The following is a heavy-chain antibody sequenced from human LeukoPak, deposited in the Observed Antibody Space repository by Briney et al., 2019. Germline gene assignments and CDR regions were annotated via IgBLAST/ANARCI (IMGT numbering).Heavy chain of an antibody. J-gene: IGHJ4*02. CDR1: GFTFSNFG. CDR3: ARSFDYVWGRD. V-gene: IGHV3-7*01. Sequence: GGSLRLSCAASGFTFSNFGMHWVRQAPGKGLEWVANMKPDGSEKNYVDSVKGRFTISRDNAKNSLYLQMNSLRAEDTAVYYCARSFDYVWGRDWGQGTLVTVSS. D-gene: IGHD3-16*01. CDR2: MKPDGSEK.